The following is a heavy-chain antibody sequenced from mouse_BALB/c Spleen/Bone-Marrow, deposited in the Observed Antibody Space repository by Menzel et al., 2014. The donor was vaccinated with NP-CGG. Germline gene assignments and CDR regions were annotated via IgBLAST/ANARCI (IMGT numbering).Heavy chain of an antibody. CDR3: ANCYYGSSLFAY. Sequence: VQLQQSGAELVKPGASVKLSCTASGFNIKDTYMHWVKRRPEQGLEWIGRIDPANGNTKYDPKFQGKATITADTSSNTAYLQLSSLTSEDTAVYYCANCYYGSSLFAYWGQGTLVTVSA. CDR2: IDPANGNT. J-gene: IGHJ3*01. V-gene: IGHV14-3*02. D-gene: IGHD1-1*01. CDR1: GFNIKDTY.